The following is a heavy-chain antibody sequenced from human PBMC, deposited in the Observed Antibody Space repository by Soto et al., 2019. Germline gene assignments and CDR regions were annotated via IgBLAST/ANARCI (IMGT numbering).Heavy chain of an antibody. J-gene: IGHJ4*02. Sequence: PSETLSLTCAVYGGSFSGYYWSWIRQPPGKGLEWIGEINHSGSTNYNPSLKSRVTISVDTSKNQFSLKLSSVTAADTAVYYCARGYVVHCTNGVCYPTRYFDYWGQGTLVTVSS. D-gene: IGHD2-8*01. CDR1: GGSFSGYY. CDR2: INHSGST. V-gene: IGHV4-34*01. CDR3: ARGYVVHCTNGVCYPTRYFDY.